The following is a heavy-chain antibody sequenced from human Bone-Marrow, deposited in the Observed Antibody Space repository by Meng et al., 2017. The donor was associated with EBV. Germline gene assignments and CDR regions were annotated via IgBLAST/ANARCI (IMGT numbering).Heavy chain of an antibody. Sequence: QVQLGPAGAGVQKPAASVRVSCQASGYTFSTYAIHWVRQAPGQRLEGMGWINVGNGDTKYSQKLQGRVTITRDTSASTAYMELRSLRSEDTAVYYCARDSSGDSRNFDPWGQGTLVTVFS. CDR2: INVGNGDT. CDR3: ARDSSGDSRNFDP. V-gene: IGHV1-3*01. CDR1: GYTFSTYA. D-gene: IGHD3-22*01. J-gene: IGHJ5*02.